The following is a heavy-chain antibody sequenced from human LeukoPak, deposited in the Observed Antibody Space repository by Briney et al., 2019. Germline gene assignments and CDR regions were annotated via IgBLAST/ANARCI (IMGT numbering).Heavy chain of an antibody. V-gene: IGHV3-53*01. J-gene: IGHJ4*02. CDR3: ARDLAGGKKVGDH. Sequence: GGSLRLSCAASGFIVSSNYMSWVRQAPGKGLECVSVIYSGGSTYYADSVKGRFTISRDNSSNTLYLQMNSLRAEDTAVYYCARDLAGGKKVGDHWGQGTLVTVSS. CDR2: IYSGGST. CDR1: GFIVSSNY. D-gene: IGHD1-26*01.